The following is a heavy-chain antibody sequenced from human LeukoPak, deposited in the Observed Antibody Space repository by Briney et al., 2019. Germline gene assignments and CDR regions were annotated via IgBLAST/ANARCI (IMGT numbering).Heavy chain of an antibody. J-gene: IGHJ4*02. V-gene: IGHV1-18*01. CDR2: ISAYNGNT. CDR1: GYTFTSYG. CDR3: ARDNIVVVTAIPGFDY. Sequence: GASVKVSCKASGYTFTSYGISWVRQAPGQGLEWMGWISAYNGNTNYAQKLQGRVTMTTDTSTSTAYIELRSLRSDDTAVYYCARDNIVVVTAIPGFDYWGQGTLVTVSS. D-gene: IGHD2-21*02.